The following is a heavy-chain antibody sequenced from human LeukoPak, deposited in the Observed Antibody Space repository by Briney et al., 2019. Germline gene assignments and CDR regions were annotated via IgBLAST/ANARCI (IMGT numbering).Heavy chain of an antibody. Sequence: GGSLRLSCAASGFTFSSYDMHWVRQATGKGLEWVSAIGTAGDTYYADSVKGRFTISRDNSKNTLYLQMNSLRAEDTAVYYCAREGMHYDILTGYPTPYYYYGMDVWGQGTTVTVSS. CDR2: IGTAGDT. V-gene: IGHV3-13*01. J-gene: IGHJ6*02. CDR1: GFTFSSYD. CDR3: AREGMHYDILTGYPTPYYYYGMDV. D-gene: IGHD3-9*01.